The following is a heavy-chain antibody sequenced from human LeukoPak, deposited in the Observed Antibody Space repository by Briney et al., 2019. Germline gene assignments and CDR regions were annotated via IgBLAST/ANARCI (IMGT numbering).Heavy chain of an antibody. Sequence: MPGGSLRLSCVSSGFIFSSQAMNWVRQAPGKGLEWVSSISTSSSYIYYADSVKGRFTISRDNAKNSLYLQMNSLRAEDTAVYYCARSLAAVRGVSFDYWGQGSLVTVSS. CDR3: ARSLAAVRGVSFDY. CDR2: ISTSSSYI. J-gene: IGHJ4*02. V-gene: IGHV3-21*01. D-gene: IGHD3-10*01. CDR1: GFIFSSQA.